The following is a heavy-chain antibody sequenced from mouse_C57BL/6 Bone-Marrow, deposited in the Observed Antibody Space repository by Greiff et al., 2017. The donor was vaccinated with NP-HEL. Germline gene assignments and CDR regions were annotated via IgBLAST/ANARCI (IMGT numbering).Heavy chain of an antibody. V-gene: IGHV1-74*01. CDR2: IHPTDSDT. Sequence: VKLQQPGAELVKPGASVKLSCKASGYTFTSYWMHWVKQRPGQGLEWIGRIHPTDSDTNYNQKFKGKATLTVDKSSSTAYMQLRSLTSEASAVSYGAIVYYYGSGLYYAMDYWGQGTSVTVSS. D-gene: IGHD1-1*01. J-gene: IGHJ4*01. CDR1: GYTFTSYW. CDR3: AIVYYYGSGLYYAMDY.